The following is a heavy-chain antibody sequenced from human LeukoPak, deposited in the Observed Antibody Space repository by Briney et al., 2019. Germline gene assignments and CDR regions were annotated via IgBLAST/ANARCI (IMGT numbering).Heavy chain of an antibody. Sequence: AGSLRLSCTVSGFTVSSNSMSWVRQAPGKGLEWVSFIYSDNTHYSDSVKGRFSISRDNSKNTLYLQMNSLRAEDTAVYYCARRAGAYSHPYDYWGQGTLVTVSS. J-gene: IGHJ4*02. CDR1: GFTVSSNS. CDR2: IYSDNT. CDR3: ARRAGAYSHPYDY. D-gene: IGHD4/OR15-4a*01. V-gene: IGHV3-53*01.